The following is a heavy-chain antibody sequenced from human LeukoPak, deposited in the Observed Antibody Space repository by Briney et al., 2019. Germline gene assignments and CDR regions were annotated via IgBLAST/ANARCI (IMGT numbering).Heavy chain of an antibody. V-gene: IGHV4-39*07. CDR2: INHSGST. J-gene: IGHJ4*02. CDR3: ARGGPRGGYYDSSGYYYNY. Sequence: PSETLSLTCTVSGGSISSSNHHWDWIRQPPGKGLEWIGEINHSGSTNYNPSLKSRVTISVDTSKNQFSLKLSSVTAADTAVYYCARGGPRGGYYDSSGYYYNYWGQGTLVTVSS. CDR1: GGSISSSNHH. D-gene: IGHD3-22*01.